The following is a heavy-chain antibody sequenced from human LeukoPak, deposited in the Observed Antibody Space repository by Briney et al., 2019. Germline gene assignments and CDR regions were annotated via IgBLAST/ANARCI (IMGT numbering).Heavy chain of an antibody. CDR3: ARRAVAHDY. J-gene: IGHJ4*02. Sequence: SETLSLTCAVYGGSFSGYYWSWIRQPPGKGLEWIGEINHSGSTNYNPSLKSRVTISVDTSKNQFSLKLSSVTAADTAVYYCARRAVAHDYWGQGTLVTVSS. V-gene: IGHV4-34*01. D-gene: IGHD6-19*01. CDR1: GGSFSGYY. CDR2: INHSGST.